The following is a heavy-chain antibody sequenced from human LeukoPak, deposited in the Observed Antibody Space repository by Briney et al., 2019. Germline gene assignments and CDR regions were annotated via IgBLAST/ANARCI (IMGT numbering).Heavy chain of an antibody. CDR2: ISGSGGST. CDR1: GFTFSSYA. Sequence: PGGSLRLSCAASGFTFSSYAMSWVRQAPGKGLEWVSAISGSGGSTYYADSVKGRFTISRDNSKNTLYLQMNSLRAEDTAVYFCAKRGVVIRVFLVGFHKEAYYFDSWGQGALATVSS. J-gene: IGHJ4*02. V-gene: IGHV3-23*01. D-gene: IGHD3-10*01. CDR3: AKRGVVIRVFLVGFHKEAYYFDS.